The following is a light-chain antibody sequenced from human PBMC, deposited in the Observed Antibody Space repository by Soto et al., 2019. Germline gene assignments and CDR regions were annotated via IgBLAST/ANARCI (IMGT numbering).Light chain of an antibody. Sequence: SYELTQSPSVSVSPGQTARITCSGDALPKQYAYWYQQKPGQAPVLVIYKDKERPSGIPERFSGSTSGTTVTLTISGVQAEDEADYYCQSSDISVTSLVFGGGTKLTVL. CDR2: KDK. V-gene: IGLV3-25*02. CDR1: ALPKQY. J-gene: IGLJ2*01. CDR3: QSSDISVTSLV.